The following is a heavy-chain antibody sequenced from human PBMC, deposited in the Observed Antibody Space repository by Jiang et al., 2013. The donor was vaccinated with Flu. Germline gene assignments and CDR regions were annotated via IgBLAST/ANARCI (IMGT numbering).Heavy chain of an antibody. V-gene: IGHV4-31*03. CDR1: GGSIRNTYY. Sequence: GPGLVKPSQTLSLTCTVSGGSIRNTYYWSWIRQLPGKGLEWIGYIYTGGTTYYDPSLRSRLSISVDTSKNQFSLKVTSVTAADMAVYYCAAYGGNSATEYFHHWGQGDPGHRLL. CDR3: AAYGGNSATEYFHH. CDR2: IYTGGTT. D-gene: IGHD4-23*01. J-gene: IGHJ1*01.